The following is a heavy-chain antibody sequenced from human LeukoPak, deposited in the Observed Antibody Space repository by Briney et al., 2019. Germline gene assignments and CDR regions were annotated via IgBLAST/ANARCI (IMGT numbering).Heavy chain of an antibody. D-gene: IGHD5-18*01. CDR1: GFTVSNNY. J-gene: IGHJ4*01. CDR2: ISNSGTTI. CDR3: AREGYSSSFDY. Sequence: GGSLRLSCTASGFTVSNNYMNWIRQAPGKGPEWVSYISNSGTTIFYADSVRGRFTVSRDNARNSLLLQMDYLSAEDTAVYYCAREGYSSSFDYWGQGALVTVSS. V-gene: IGHV3-11*01.